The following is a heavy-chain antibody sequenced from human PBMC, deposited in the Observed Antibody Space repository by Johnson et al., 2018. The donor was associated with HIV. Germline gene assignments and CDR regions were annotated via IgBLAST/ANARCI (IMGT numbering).Heavy chain of an antibody. V-gene: IGHV3-9*01. D-gene: IGHD4-23*01. CDR2: ISWNSGSI. J-gene: IGHJ3*02. CDR3: AKVGATVITPRGEAFDI. Sequence: LLVESGGGVVRPGGSLRLSCAASGFTFDDYAMHWVRQAPGKGLEWVSGISWNSGSIGYADSVKGRFTISRDNSKNTLYLQMNSLRAEDTAVYYCAKVGATVITPRGEAFDIWGQGTMVTVSS. CDR1: GFTFDDYA.